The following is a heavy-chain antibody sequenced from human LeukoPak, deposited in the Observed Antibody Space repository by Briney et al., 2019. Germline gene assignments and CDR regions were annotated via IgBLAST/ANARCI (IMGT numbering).Heavy chain of an antibody. J-gene: IGHJ4*02. Sequence: SETLSLTCTVSGGSISSSSYYWSWIRQPLGKGLEWIGYIYYSGSTNYNPSLKSRVTISVDTSKNQFSLKLSSVTAADTAVYYCARTQWLVYFDYWGQGTLVTVSS. CDR2: IYYSGST. CDR1: GGSISSSSYY. CDR3: ARTQWLVYFDY. V-gene: IGHV4-61*01. D-gene: IGHD6-19*01.